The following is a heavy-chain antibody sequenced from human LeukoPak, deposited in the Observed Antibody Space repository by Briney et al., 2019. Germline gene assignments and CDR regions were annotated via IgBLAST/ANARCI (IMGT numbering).Heavy chain of an antibody. CDR3: APVPYSSSWYFDY. Sequence: SVKVSCKASGFTFTSSAVQWVRQARGQRFEWIGWIVVGSGNTNYAQKFQERVTITRDMSTSTAYMELSSLRSEDTAVYYCAPVPYSSSWYFDYWGQGTLVTVSS. CDR2: IVVGSGNT. J-gene: IGHJ4*02. D-gene: IGHD6-13*01. V-gene: IGHV1-58*01. CDR1: GFTFTSSA.